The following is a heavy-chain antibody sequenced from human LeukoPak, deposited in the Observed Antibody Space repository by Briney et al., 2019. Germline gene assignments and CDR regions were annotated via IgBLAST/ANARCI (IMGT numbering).Heavy chain of an antibody. CDR3: ARSNYDYVWGSYRYEPLDY. Sequence: GESLKISCKGSGYSFTSYWIGWVRRMPGKGLEWMGIIYPGDSDTRYSPSFQGQVTISADKSISTAYLQWSSLKASDTAMYYCARSNYDYVWGSYRYEPLDYWGQGTLVTVSS. CDR2: IYPGDSDT. V-gene: IGHV5-51*01. J-gene: IGHJ4*02. D-gene: IGHD3-16*02. CDR1: GYSFTSYW.